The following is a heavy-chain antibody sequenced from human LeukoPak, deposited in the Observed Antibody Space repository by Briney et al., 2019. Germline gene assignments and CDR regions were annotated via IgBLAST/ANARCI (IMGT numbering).Heavy chain of an antibody. CDR2: INRSGTTI. D-gene: IGHD2-15*01. V-gene: IGHV3-48*03. CDR3: AARPVYCSAGSCYSGPFDY. CDR1: GFTFILYE. J-gene: IGHJ4*02. Sequence: GGSLRLSCAASGFTFILYEMNWVRQAPGKGLEWLTYINRSGTTIYYADSVKGRFTISRDNAKNSLYLQMNSLRAEDTAVYYCAARPVYCSAGSCYSGPFDYWGQGTLVTVSS.